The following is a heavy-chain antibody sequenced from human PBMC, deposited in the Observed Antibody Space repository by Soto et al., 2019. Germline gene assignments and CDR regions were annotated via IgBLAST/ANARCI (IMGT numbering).Heavy chain of an antibody. D-gene: IGHD2-15*01. CDR1: GGSVSSGSYH. CDR3: ARVGWRGDS. J-gene: IGHJ4*02. CDR2: KPYTGSP. Sequence: QVQLQESGPGLVKPSETLSLTCSVSGGSVSSGSYHWSWIREPPGKGLEWIGFKPYTGSPDYNPILKSRVVISIGRSKSQYSLNMSCVSAADTAVYFRARVGWRGDSWGQGTLVTVSS. V-gene: IGHV4-61*01.